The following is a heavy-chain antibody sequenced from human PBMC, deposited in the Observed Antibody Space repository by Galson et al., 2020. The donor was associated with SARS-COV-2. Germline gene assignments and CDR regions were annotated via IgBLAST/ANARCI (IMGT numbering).Heavy chain of an antibody. Sequence: SETLSLTCAVSGVSITSNNWWIWVRQAPGRGLEWIGEIQHGRSPNYNPSLKSRVTISIDTSKNQFSLRLNSVTAADTAVYFCARDPRAYDNALLYYGVDVWGQGTSVTVTS. CDR3: ARDPRAYDNALLYYGVDV. V-gene: IGHV4-4*02. J-gene: IGHJ6*02. CDR1: GVSITSNNW. CDR2: IQHGRSP. D-gene: IGHD3-16*01.